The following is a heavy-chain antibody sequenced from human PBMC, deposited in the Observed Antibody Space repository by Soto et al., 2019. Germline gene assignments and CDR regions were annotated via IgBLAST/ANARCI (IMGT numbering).Heavy chain of an antibody. V-gene: IGHV3-33*01. CDR3: ARDYRSSYFPYYYYGMDV. D-gene: IGHD6-6*01. Sequence: LRLSCAASGFTFSSYGMHWVRQAPGKGLEWVAVIWYDGSNKYYADSVKGRFTISRDNSKNTLYLQMNSLRDEDTAVYYCARDYRSSYFPYYYYGMDVWGQGTTVTVYS. J-gene: IGHJ6*02. CDR2: IWYDGSNK. CDR1: GFTFSSYG.